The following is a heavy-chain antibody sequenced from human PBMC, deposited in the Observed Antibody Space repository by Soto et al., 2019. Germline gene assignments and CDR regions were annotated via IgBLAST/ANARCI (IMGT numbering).Heavy chain of an antibody. Sequence: GGSLRLSCAASGFTFSSYSMNWVRQAPGKGLEWVSYISSSSRTIYYADSVKGRFTISRDNAKNSLYLQMNSLRDEDTAVYYCARDASSGWSGGIYYYYYGMDVWGQGTTVTVSS. CDR2: ISSSSRTI. V-gene: IGHV3-48*02. CDR3: ARDASSGWSGGIYYYYYGMDV. D-gene: IGHD6-19*01. CDR1: GFTFSSYS. J-gene: IGHJ6*02.